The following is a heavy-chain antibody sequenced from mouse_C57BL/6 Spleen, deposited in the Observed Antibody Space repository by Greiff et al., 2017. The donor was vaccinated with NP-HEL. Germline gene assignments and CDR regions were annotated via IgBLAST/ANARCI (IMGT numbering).Heavy chain of an antibody. CDR1: GFTFSSYT. V-gene: IGHV5-9*01. Sequence: EVQVVESGGGLVKPGGSLKLSCAASGFTFSSYTMSWVRQTPEKRLEWVATISGGGGNTYYPDSVKGRFTISRDNAKNTLYLQMSSLRSEDTALYYCASLPYYGSSPYYFDYWGQGTTLTVSS. D-gene: IGHD1-1*01. CDR2: ISGGGGNT. J-gene: IGHJ2*01. CDR3: ASLPYYGSSPYYFDY.